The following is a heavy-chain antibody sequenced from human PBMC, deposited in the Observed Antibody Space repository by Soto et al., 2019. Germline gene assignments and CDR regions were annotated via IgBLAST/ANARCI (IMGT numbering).Heavy chain of an antibody. Sequence: SETLSLTCTVSGGSISSYYWSWIRQPPGKGLEWIGYIYYSGSTNYNPSLKSRVTISVDTSKNQFSLKLSSVTAADTAVYYCAKYVDYWFFDYWGQGTLVTVSS. V-gene: IGHV4-59*01. D-gene: IGHD4-17*01. J-gene: IGHJ4*02. CDR3: AKYVDYWFFDY. CDR1: GGSISSYY. CDR2: IYYSGST.